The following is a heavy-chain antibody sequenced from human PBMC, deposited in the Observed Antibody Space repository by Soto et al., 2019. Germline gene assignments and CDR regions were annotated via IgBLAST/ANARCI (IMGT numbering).Heavy chain of an antibody. J-gene: IGHJ6*03. Sequence: ASETLSLTCTVSGGSLSSSSYYLGWVRPPPGKGLEWIGSIYYSGSTYYNPSLKSRVTISVDTSKNQFSLKLSSVTAADTAVYYCARHGGSGSYYYYYYMDVWGKGTTVTVSS. CDR2: IYYSGST. CDR3: ARHGGSGSYYYYYYMDV. D-gene: IGHD3-10*01. CDR1: GGSLSSSSYY. V-gene: IGHV4-39*01.